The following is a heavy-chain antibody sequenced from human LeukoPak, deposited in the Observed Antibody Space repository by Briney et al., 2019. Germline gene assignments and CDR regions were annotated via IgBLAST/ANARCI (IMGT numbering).Heavy chain of an antibody. Sequence: GGSLRLSCAASGFTFSNYWMSWVRQAPGRGLEWVANIKQDGSEKSKNSLYLQMNSLRAEDTAVYYCAWGKVRDLFDYWGQGTLVTVSS. CDR2: IKQDGSEK. V-gene: IGHV3-7*03. CDR3: AWGKVRDLFDY. D-gene: IGHD3-10*01. CDR1: GFTFSNYW. J-gene: IGHJ4*02.